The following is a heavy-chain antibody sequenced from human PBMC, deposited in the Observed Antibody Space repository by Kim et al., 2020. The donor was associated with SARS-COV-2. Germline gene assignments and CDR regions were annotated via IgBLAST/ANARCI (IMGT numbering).Heavy chain of an antibody. CDR3: VKTDTAMVTAFLDY. J-gene: IGHJ4*02. Sequence: GGSLRLSCAASGFTFSSYGMHWVRQAPGKGLEWVAVISYDGSNKYYADSVKGRFTISRDNSKNTLYLQMNSLRAEDTAVYYCVKTDTAMVTAFLDYWGQGTLVTVSS. D-gene: IGHD5-18*01. CDR2: ISYDGSNK. CDR1: GFTFSSYG. V-gene: IGHV3-30*18.